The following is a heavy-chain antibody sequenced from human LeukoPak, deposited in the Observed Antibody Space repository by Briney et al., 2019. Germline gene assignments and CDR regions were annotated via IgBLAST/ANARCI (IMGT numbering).Heavy chain of an antibody. D-gene: IGHD1-1*01. Sequence: ASVTVSYTASGYTFTSYGISWVRQAPGQGLEWMGWISAYNGNTNYAQKLQGRVTMTTDTSTSTAYMELRSLRSDDTAVYYCARAIAANDLYYYYGMDVWGQGTTVTVSS. V-gene: IGHV1-18*01. J-gene: IGHJ6*02. CDR2: ISAYNGNT. CDR1: GYTFTSYG. CDR3: ARAIAANDLYYYYGMDV.